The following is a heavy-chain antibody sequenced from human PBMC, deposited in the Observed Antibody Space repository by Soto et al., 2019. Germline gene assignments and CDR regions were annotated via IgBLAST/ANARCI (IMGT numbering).Heavy chain of an antibody. V-gene: IGHV4-34*01. J-gene: IGHJ4*02. Sequence: SETLSLTCAVEGGCFSGYYWSWIRQPPGKGLEWIGEINHSGSTNYNPSLKSRVTISVDTSKNHFSLKLSSVTAADTSVYYCERDDVVVPGASYFAFRGQGTLVPVSS. D-gene: IGHD2-2*01. CDR3: ERDDVVVPGASYFAF. CDR1: GGCFSGYY. CDR2: INHSGST.